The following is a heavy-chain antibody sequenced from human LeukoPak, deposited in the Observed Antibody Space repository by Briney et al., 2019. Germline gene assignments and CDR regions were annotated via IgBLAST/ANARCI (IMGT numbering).Heavy chain of an antibody. V-gene: IGHV3-21*01. Sequence: GGSLRLSCAASGFTFSSYWMSWVRQAPGKGLEWVSSISGSSSHIYYADSVKGRLTISRDNTKSSLYLQMNSLRAEDMAVYYCARGYCGGDCYGDWGQGTLVTVSS. CDR3: ARGYCGGDCYGD. D-gene: IGHD2-21*02. CDR1: GFTFSSYW. J-gene: IGHJ1*01. CDR2: ISGSSSHI.